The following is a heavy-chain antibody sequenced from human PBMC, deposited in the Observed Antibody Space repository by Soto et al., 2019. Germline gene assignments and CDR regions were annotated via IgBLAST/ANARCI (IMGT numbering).Heavy chain of an antibody. Sequence: EASVKVSCKASGYTFSTYAMHWVRQAPGQSLEWMGWINGGTGQTRYSQRFQDRVTITRDTSAKTTYMDLTSLRSEDTAVYYCARGKGMEENYYYYGMDIWGQGTTVTVS. CDR1: GYTFSTYA. J-gene: IGHJ6*02. D-gene: IGHD1-1*01. CDR3: ARGKGMEENYYYYGMDI. V-gene: IGHV1-3*01. CDR2: INGGTGQT.